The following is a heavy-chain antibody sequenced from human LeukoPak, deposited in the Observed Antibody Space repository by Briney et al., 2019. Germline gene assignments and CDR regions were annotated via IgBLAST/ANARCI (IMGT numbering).Heavy chain of an antibody. CDR2: VHYSGST. D-gene: IGHD1-20*01. Sequence: SETLSLTCTVSGVSISSSSYYWGWIRQPPGKGLEYIGSVHYSGSTYYNLSLKSRVTISVDTSKNQFSLKLSSVTAADTAVYYCASITGTTRVDIWGQGTMVTVSS. V-gene: IGHV4-39*01. CDR3: ASITGTTRVDI. CDR1: GVSISSSSYY. J-gene: IGHJ3*02.